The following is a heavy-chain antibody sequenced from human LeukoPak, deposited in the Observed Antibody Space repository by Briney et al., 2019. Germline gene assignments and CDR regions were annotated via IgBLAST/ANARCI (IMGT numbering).Heavy chain of an antibody. J-gene: IGHJ4*02. CDR1: GYTFTDYF. Sequence: ASVKVSCKASGYTFTDYFIHWVRQAPGQGLEWMGRIYPNRGGTNYAQRFQGRVTMTRDTSIRTAYMELARLTSDDAAVYYCTRERMRDYGDQFDFWGQGTLVTVSS. V-gene: IGHV1-2*06. D-gene: IGHD4-17*01. CDR2: IYPNRGGT. CDR3: TRERMRDYGDQFDF.